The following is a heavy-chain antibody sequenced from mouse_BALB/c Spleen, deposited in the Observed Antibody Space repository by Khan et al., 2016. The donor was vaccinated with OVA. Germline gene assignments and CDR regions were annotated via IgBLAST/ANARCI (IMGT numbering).Heavy chain of an antibody. Sequence: QVQLQQSGAELVKPGASVKLSCTASGFTIKDTYMHWVKQRPEQGLEWIGYINPSSGYTKYNQKFKDKATLTADKSSSTAYMQLSSLTSEDSAVYYCARKSTRASYWGQGTTLTVSS. CDR1: GFTIKDTY. CDR2: INPSSGYT. D-gene: IGHD3-1*01. J-gene: IGHJ2*01. V-gene: IGHV1S26*01. CDR3: ARKSTRASY.